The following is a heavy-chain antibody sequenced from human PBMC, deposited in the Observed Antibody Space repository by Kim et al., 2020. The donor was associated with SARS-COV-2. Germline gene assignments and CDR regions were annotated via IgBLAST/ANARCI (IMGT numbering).Heavy chain of an antibody. CDR1: GGSISSYY. D-gene: IGHD4-17*01. CDR2: IYYSGST. CDR3: ARVEGYGDFYGMDV. V-gene: IGHV4-59*13. J-gene: IGHJ6*02. Sequence: SETLSLTCTVSGGSISSYYWSWIRQPPGKGLEWIGYIYYSGSTNYNPSLKSRVTISVDTSKNQFSLKLSSVTAADTAVYYCARVEGYGDFYGMDVWGQGTTVTVSS.